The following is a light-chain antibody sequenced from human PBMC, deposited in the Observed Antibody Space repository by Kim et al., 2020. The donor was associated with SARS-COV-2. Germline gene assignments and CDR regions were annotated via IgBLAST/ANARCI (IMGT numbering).Light chain of an antibody. CDR1: ATNIGSIT. CDR3: QVWDATLDRVV. V-gene: IGLV1-44*01. J-gene: IGLJ2*01. CDR2: NDT. Sequence: GQGVTVTFSCGATNIGSITVNWYQQLPGPAPKVLIYNDTHRPSGVPDRFPGSNSGTTATLAISALQAGDEADYYCQVWDATLDRVVFGGGTQLTVL.